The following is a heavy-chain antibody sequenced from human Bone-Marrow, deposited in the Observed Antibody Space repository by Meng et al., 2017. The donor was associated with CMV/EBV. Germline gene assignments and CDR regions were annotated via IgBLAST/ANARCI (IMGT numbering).Heavy chain of an antibody. V-gene: IGHV3-7*01. CDR1: GFTFSSYG. J-gene: IGHJ6*02. Sequence: GESLKISCAASGFTFSSYGMSWVRQAPGKGLEWVANIKQDGSEKYYVDSVKGRFTISRDNANNSLYLQMNSLRADDTAVYYCARERSYGSGSYYLLDYYGMDVWGQGTTVTVSS. CDR3: ARERSYGSGSYYLLDYYGMDV. D-gene: IGHD3-10*01. CDR2: IKQDGSEK.